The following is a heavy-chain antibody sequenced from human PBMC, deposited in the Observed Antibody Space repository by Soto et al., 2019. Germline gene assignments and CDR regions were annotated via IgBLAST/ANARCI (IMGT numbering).Heavy chain of an antibody. J-gene: IGHJ4*02. CDR1: GFTFSSYG. V-gene: IGHV3-30*03. Sequence: QVRLVESGGGVVQPGRSLRLSCAASGFTFSSYGMHWVRQAPGKGLEWVAVISYDGSNKYYADSVKGRFTISRDNSKNTLYLQMNSLRAEDTAVYYCAGTYYDFWSGYSHWGQGTLVTVSS. D-gene: IGHD3-3*01. CDR3: AGTYYDFWSGYSH. CDR2: ISYDGSNK.